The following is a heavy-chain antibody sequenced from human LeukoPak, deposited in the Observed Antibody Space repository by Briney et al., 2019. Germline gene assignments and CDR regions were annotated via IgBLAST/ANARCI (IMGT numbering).Heavy chain of an antibody. V-gene: IGHV1-2*02. CDR1: GYTFTGYF. CDR3: ARGGIQLWFLVDY. D-gene: IGHD5-18*01. Sequence: ASVNVSCKASGYTFTGYFMHWVRQAPGQGLEWMGWINPNSGGTNYAQKFQGRVTMTRDTSTSTAYMELSRLRSDDTAVYYCARGGIQLWFLVDYWGQGTLVTVSS. CDR2: INPNSGGT. J-gene: IGHJ4*02.